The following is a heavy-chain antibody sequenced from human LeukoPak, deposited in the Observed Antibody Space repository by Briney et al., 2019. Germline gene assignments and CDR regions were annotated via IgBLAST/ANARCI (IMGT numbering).Heavy chain of an antibody. CDR3: AQKGRNDAFDI. CDR1: GFTFSSYA. CDR2: ISWNSGSI. J-gene: IGHJ3*02. Sequence: PGGSLRLSCAASGFTFSSYAMSWVRQAPGKGLEWVSGISWNSGSIGYADSVKGRFTISRDNAKNSLYLQMNSLRAEDMALHYCAQKGRNDAFDIWGQGTMVTVSS. V-gene: IGHV3-9*03.